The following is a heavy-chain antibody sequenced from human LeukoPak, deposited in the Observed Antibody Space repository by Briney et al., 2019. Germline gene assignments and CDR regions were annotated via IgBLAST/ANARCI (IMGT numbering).Heavy chain of an antibody. D-gene: IGHD3-22*01. V-gene: IGHV3-49*04. CDR1: GFTFGDYA. CDR2: IRSKAYGGTT. Sequence: GGSLRLSCTASGFTFGDYAMSWVRQAPGKGLEWVGFIRSKAYGGTTEYAASVKGRFTISRDDSKSIAYLQMNSLKTEDTAVYYCTRDAYYYDSSGYSDWGQGTLVTASS. J-gene: IGHJ4*02. CDR3: TRDAYYYDSSGYSD.